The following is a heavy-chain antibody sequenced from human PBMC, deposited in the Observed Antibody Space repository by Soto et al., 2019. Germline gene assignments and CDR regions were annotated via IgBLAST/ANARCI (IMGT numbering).Heavy chain of an antibody. V-gene: IGHV3-30*18. CDR2: ISYDGTNK. D-gene: IGHD4-17*01. CDR1: GFTFSTYG. J-gene: IGHJ6*02. Sequence: QVQLVESGGGEVQPGRSLTISCAASGFTFSTYGMHWVRQTPGKGLEWVAVISYDGTNKFYSDSVKGRFTISRDNFKNTLTLQMNILRADDTAVYSCAKDLQAYGDYDYYCYGMDVWCLGTRVTVSS. CDR3: AKDLQAYGDYDYYCYGMDV.